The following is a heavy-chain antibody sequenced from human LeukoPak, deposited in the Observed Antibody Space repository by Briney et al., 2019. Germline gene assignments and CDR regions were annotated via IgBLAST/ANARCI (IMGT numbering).Heavy chain of an antibody. CDR3: AKGLTTHDY. J-gene: IGHJ4*02. Sequence: GGSLRLSCAASGFTFSTFAMIWVRQPPGKGLEWVSSIFPSGGEIHYADSVRGRFTISRDNSKSTLSLQMNSLRAEDTAIYYCAKGLTTHDYWGQGTLVTVSS. V-gene: IGHV3-23*01. CDR1: GFTFSTFA. D-gene: IGHD4-11*01. CDR2: IFPSGGEI.